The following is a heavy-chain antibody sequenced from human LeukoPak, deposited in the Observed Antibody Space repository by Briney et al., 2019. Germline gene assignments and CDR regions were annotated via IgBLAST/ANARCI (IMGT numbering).Heavy chain of an antibody. CDR3: ARETAAPVNWFDP. CDR2: INPNSGGT. D-gene: IGHD6-6*01. Sequence: ASVKVSCKASGYTFTGYYMHWVRPAPGQGLEWMGRINPNSGGTNYAQKFQGRVTMTRDTSISTAYMELSRLRSDDTAVYYCARETAAPVNWFDPWGQGTLVTVSS. CDR1: GYTFTGYY. J-gene: IGHJ5*02. V-gene: IGHV1-2*06.